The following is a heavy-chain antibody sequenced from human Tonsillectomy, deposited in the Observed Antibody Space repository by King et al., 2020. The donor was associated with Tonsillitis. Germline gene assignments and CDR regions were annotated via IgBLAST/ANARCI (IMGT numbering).Heavy chain of an antibody. D-gene: IGHD5-18*01. CDR1: GFTFGDYA. CDR2: IRSKAYGGTT. J-gene: IGHJ4*02. V-gene: IGHV3-49*03. Sequence: VQLVESGGGLVQPGRSLRLSCTASGFTFGDYAMSWFRQAPGKGLEWVGCIRSKAYGGTTEYAASVKGRFTISRDDSKSIAYLQMNSLKNEDTAVYYFTRVTAMGYYFDYWGQGTLVTVSS. CDR3: TRVTAMGYYFDY.